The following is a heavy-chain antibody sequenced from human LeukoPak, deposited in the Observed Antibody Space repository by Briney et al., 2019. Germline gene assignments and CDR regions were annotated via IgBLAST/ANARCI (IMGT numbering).Heavy chain of an antibody. CDR1: GFTFSSYA. CDR2: ISYDGSNK. J-gene: IGHJ6*02. V-gene: IGHV3-30-3*01. D-gene: IGHD2-2*01. Sequence: GGSLRLSCAASGFTFSSYAMHWVRQAPGKGLEWVAVISYDGSNKYYADSVKGRFTISRDNSKNTLYLQMNSLRAEDTAVYYCARDSLLAVVVPAGYYGMDVWGQGTTVTVSS. CDR3: ARDSLLAVVVPAGYYGMDV.